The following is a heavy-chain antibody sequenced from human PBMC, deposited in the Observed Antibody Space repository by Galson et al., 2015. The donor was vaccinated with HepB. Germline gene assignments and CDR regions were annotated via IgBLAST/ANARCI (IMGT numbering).Heavy chain of an antibody. Sequence: SVKVSCKASGDTFTGYYMHWVRQAPGQGLEWMGWINPNSGGTNYAQKFQGRVTMTRDTSISTAYMELSRLRSDDTAVYYCARGTSIAARPVDYWGQGTLVTVSS. CDR3: ARGTSIAARPVDY. CDR2: INPNSGGT. V-gene: IGHV1-2*02. CDR1: GDTFTGYY. J-gene: IGHJ4*02. D-gene: IGHD6-6*01.